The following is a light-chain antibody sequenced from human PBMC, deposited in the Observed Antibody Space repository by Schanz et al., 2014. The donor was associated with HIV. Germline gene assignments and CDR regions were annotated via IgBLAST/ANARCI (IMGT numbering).Light chain of an antibody. CDR2: DAS. V-gene: IGKV1-39*01. CDR1: QTISIS. J-gene: IGKJ2*01. Sequence: DIQMTQSPSSLSAFVGDTVSITCRASQTISISLNWYQQKPGKAPQLLIYDASLLHTGVPSRFSGSGSGTHFTLTITSLLFEDFATYYCQESYSDTPYTFGQGTKVEVK. CDR3: QESYSDTPYT.